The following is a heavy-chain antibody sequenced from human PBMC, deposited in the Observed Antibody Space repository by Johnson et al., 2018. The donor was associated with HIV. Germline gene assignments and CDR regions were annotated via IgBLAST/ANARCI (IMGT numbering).Heavy chain of an antibody. Sequence: QVQLVESGGGLVQPGGSLRLSCAASGFKFSDYHMSWIRQAPGKGLEWVSYISSGGRTIYYADSVKGRFTISRDNAKNSLYLQMNSLRVEDTAVYYCARVLGDYAYHIWGQGTMVTVSS. CDR2: ISSGGRTI. V-gene: IGHV3-11*04. J-gene: IGHJ3*02. D-gene: IGHD4-17*01. CDR3: ARVLGDYAYHI. CDR1: GFKFSDYH.